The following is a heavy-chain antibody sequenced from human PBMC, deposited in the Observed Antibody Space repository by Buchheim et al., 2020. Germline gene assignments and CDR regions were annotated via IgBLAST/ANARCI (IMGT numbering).Heavy chain of an antibody. D-gene: IGHD5-12*01. J-gene: IGHJ4*02. Sequence: QVQLVESGGGVVQPGRSLRLSCAASGFTFSSYGMHWVRQAPGKGLEWVAVISYDGSNKYYADSVKGRFTISRDTSKNTLYLQMNSLRAEDTAGYYCAKEGDSGYDFSYFDYWGQGTL. CDR3: AKEGDSGYDFSYFDY. CDR2: ISYDGSNK. V-gene: IGHV3-30*18. CDR1: GFTFSSYG.